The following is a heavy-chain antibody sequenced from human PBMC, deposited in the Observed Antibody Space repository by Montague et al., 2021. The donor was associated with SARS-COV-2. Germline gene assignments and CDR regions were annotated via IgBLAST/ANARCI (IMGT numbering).Heavy chain of an antibody. D-gene: IGHD5-12*01. Sequence: TLSLTCSVSGGSMTSALYYWSWICQRPGKGLEWIAYINSSGRTNYNSSLRSRLGISLDASNSQFSLKLSSVTAADTAVYYCARKDIALGYGVDAWGQGTTVTVSS. J-gene: IGHJ6*02. CDR3: ARKDIALGYGVDA. CDR2: INSSGRT. V-gene: IGHV4-31*03. CDR1: GGSMTSALYY.